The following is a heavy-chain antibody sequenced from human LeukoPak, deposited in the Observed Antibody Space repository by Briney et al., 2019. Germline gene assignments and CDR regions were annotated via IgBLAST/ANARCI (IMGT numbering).Heavy chain of an antibody. V-gene: IGHV4-39*01. CDR3: ARGSPGDY. D-gene: IGHD7-27*01. CDR1: GGSISSSSYY. CDR2: IYYSGST. J-gene: IGHJ4*02. Sequence: SETRSLTCTVSGGSISSSSYYWGWIRQPPGKGLEWIGSIYYSGSTYYNPSLKSRVTISVDTSKNQFSLKLSSVTAADTAVYYCARGSPGDYWGQGTLVTVSS.